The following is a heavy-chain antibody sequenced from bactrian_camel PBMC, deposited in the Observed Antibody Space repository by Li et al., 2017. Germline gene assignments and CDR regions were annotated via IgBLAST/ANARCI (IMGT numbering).Heavy chain of an antibody. CDR2: IGSADPT. J-gene: IGHJ4*01. CDR1: GFDFSNHFDDS. CDR3: AAARGSRFGYDLGRKRRYHY. D-gene: IGHD5*01. Sequence: HVQLVESGGGSVQAGGSLRLACVASGFDFSNHFDDSMAWFRQAPGKECEGVAEIGSADPTAYADVVKGRFIISQDNANNTLYLQMNSLKPADTAIYYCAAARGSRFGYDLGRKRRYHYWGQGTQVTVS. V-gene: IGHV3S53*01.